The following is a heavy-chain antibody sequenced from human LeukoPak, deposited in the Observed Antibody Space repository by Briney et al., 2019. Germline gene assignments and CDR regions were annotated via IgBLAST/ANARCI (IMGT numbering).Heavy chain of an antibody. J-gene: IGHJ5*02. D-gene: IGHD2-15*01. V-gene: IGHV4-59*01. CDR3: ARGGRVADPLNWFDP. CDR1: GGSISSYY. Sequence: SETLSLTCTVSGGSISSYYWSWIRQPPGKGLEWTGYIYYSGSTNYNPSLKSRVTISVDTSKNQFSLKLSSVTAAGTAVYYCARGGRVADPLNWFDPWGQGTLVTVSS. CDR2: IYYSGST.